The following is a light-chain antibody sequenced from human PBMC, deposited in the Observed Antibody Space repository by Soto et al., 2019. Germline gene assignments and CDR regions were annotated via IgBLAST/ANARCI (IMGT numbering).Light chain of an antibody. CDR2: WAS. J-gene: IGKJ2*01. CDR1: QSVLYSSNNKNY. CDR3: QQYYSTPRYT. Sequence: DIVMTQSPDSLAVSLGARATINCKSSQSVLYSSNNKNYLAWYQQKPGQPPKLLIYWASTRESGVPDRFSGSGSGTDFTLTISSLQAEDVAVYYCQQYYSTPRYTFGQGTKLEIK. V-gene: IGKV4-1*01.